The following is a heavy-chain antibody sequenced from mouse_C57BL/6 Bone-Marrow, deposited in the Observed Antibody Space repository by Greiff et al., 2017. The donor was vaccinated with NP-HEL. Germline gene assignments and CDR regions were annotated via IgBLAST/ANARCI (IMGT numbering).Heavy chain of an antibody. CDR2: INPGSGGT. CDR3: ARCFGEYGSSYDFDY. CDR1: GYAFTNYL. V-gene: IGHV1-54*01. D-gene: IGHD1-1*01. Sequence: QVQLQQSGAELVRPGTSVKVSCKASGYAFTNYLIEWVKQRPGQGLEWIGVINPGSGGTNYNEKFKGKATLTADKSSSTAYMQLSSLTSEDSAVYFCARCFGEYGSSYDFDYWGQGTTLTVSS. J-gene: IGHJ2*01.